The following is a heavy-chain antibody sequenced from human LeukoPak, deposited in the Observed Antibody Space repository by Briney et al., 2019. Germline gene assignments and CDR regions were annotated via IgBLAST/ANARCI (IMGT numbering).Heavy chain of an antibody. J-gene: IGHJ4*02. V-gene: IGHV4-59*01. D-gene: IGHD1-26*01. CDR2: IYYSGST. CDR3: ARGVGATGFDY. CDR1: GGSISSYY. Sequence: SETLSLTCTVSGGSISSYYWSWIRQPPGKGLEWIGYIYYSGSTNYNPSLKSRVTISVDTSKNQFSLKLSSVTAADTAVYYCARGVGATGFDYWGQGTLVTVSP.